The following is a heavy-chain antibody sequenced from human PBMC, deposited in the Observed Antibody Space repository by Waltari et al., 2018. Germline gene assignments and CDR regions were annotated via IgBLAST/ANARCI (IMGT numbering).Heavy chain of an antibody. CDR1: GFAFCRYS. D-gene: IGHD2-2*01. J-gene: IGHJ4*02. V-gene: IGHV3-21*01. CDR2: ISYISNYI. CDR3: ARGCSRTSCYYY. Sequence: EVQLVESGGGLVKPGGSLRLAWSAVGFAFCRYSMNWVRQAPGKGLEWVSSISYISNYIYYANSVKGRFTISRDNAKNSLYLQMNSLRAEDTAVYYCARGCSRTSCYYYWGQGTLVTVSS.